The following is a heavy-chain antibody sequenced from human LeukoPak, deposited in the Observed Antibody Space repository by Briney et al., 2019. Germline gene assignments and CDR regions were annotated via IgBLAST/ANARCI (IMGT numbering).Heavy chain of an antibody. CDR1: GYSFTSCW. CDR3: ARPIVEAGTDLGY. CDR2: IYPGDSDT. V-gene: IGHV5-51*01. Sequence: GESLKISCKGSGYSFTSCWIGWVRQMPGRGLEWMGIIYPGDSDTRYSPSFQGQVTISVDKSISTAYLQCSSLKASDTAMYYCARPIVEAGTDLGYWGQGTLVTVSS. D-gene: IGHD6-13*01. J-gene: IGHJ4*02.